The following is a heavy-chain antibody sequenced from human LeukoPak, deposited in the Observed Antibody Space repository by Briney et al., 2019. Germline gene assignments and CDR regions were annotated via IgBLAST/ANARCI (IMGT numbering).Heavy chain of an antibody. CDR2: IIPILGIA. Sequence: SVKVSCKASGGTLSSYAISWVRQAPGQGLEWMGRIIPILGIANYAQKFQGRVTITADKSTSTAYMELSSLRSEDTAVYYCARDLVEVATNSSFDYWGQGTLVTVSS. CDR3: ARDLVEVATNSSFDY. CDR1: GGTLSSYA. V-gene: IGHV1-69*04. J-gene: IGHJ4*02. D-gene: IGHD5-24*01.